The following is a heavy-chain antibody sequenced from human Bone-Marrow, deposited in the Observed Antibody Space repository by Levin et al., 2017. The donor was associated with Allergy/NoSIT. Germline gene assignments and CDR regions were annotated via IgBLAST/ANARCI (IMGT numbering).Heavy chain of an antibody. CDR3: VRTPGAIVVTPYFDY. CDR1: GFRFSDYV. Sequence: GGSLRLSCAASGFRFSDYVMNWVRQAPGKGLEWVSVISGSGDKTYYADSVKGRFTISRDTSKNTLYLQMNSLSAEDTAIYYCVRTPGAIVVTPYFDYWGQGTLVTVSS. D-gene: IGHD2-21*01. J-gene: IGHJ4*02. CDR2: ISGSGDKT. V-gene: IGHV3-23*01.